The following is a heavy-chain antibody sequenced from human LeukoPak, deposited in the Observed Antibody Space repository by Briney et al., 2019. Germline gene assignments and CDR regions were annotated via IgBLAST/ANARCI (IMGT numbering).Heavy chain of an antibody. J-gene: IGHJ5*02. CDR2: IYHTGST. D-gene: IGHD3-22*01. Sequence: SETLSLTCTVSDYSISSGYGYYWGWIRQPPGKGLEWIGNIYHTGSTYYNPSLKSRVTISLDTSKDQFSLKLNSVTAADTAVYYCARGVTMIGRLRFDPWGQGTLVIVSS. CDR1: DYSISSGYGYY. V-gene: IGHV4-38-2*02. CDR3: ARGVTMIGRLRFDP.